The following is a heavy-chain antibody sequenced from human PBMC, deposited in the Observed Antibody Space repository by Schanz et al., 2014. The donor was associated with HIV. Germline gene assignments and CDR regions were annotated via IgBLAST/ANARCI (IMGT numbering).Heavy chain of an antibody. J-gene: IGHJ6*02. Sequence: QVQLVQSGAEVKKPGASVKLSCKASGYTFTSYYVHWVRQAPGQGLEWMGGIIPIFGTANYAQKFQGRVTIIADESTSTAYMELSSLRSADTAVYFCARAAFSSEYYYGMDVWGQGTTVTVSS. CDR2: IIPIFGTA. D-gene: IGHD3-3*02. V-gene: IGHV1-69*01. CDR3: ARAAFSSEYYYGMDV. CDR1: GYTFTSYY.